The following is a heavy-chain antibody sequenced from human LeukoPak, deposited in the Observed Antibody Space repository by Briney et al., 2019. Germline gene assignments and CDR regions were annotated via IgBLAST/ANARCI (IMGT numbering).Heavy chain of an antibody. CDR2: ISYDGSNK. CDR3: ARDRGADRFDY. Sequence: PGGSLRLSCAASGFTFSSYAMHWVRQAPGKGLEWVAVISYDGSNKYYADSVKGRFTISRDNANNSLYLKLDNLRAEDSGIYYCARDRGADRFDYWGQGTQVTVSS. V-gene: IGHV3-30*07. D-gene: IGHD3-10*01. CDR1: GFTFSSYA. J-gene: IGHJ4*02.